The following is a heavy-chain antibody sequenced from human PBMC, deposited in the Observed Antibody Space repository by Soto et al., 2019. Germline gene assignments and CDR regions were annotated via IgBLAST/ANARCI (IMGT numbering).Heavy chain of an antibody. J-gene: IGHJ4*02. CDR2: IWYDGSNK. CDR3: ARGGFGELFPLDY. V-gene: IGHV3-33*01. CDR1: GFTFSSYG. D-gene: IGHD3-10*01. Sequence: QVQLVESGGGVVQPGRSLRLSCAASGFTFSSYGMHWVRQAPGKGLEWVAVIWYDGSNKYYADSVKGRFTISRDNSKNTLYLQMNSLRAEDTAVYYCARGGFGELFPLDYWGQGPLVTVSS.